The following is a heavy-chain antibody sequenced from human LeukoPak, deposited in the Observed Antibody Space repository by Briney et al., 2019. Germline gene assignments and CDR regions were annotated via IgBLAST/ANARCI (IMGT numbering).Heavy chain of an antibody. J-gene: IGHJ6*03. CDR2: ISGSGGST. Sequence: PGGSLRLSCAASGFTFSSYVMSWVRQAPGKGLEWVTAISGSGGSTYYADSVKGRFTISRDNSKNTLCLQMNSLRAEDTAVYYCAGGHDLYYYYYYMDVWGKGTTVTISS. CDR3: AGGHDLYYYYYYMDV. V-gene: IGHV3-23*01. D-gene: IGHD1-1*01. CDR1: GFTFSSYV.